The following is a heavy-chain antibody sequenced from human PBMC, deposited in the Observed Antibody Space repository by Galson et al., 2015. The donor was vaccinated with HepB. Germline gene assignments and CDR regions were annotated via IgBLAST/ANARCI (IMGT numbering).Heavy chain of an antibody. V-gene: IGHV3-15*04. CDR1: GFSFTNAW. Sequence: SLRLSCAASGFSFTNAWMSWVRQAPGKGLEWVGHIESKTDGGTTDYAAPAKGRFTISSDDSKNTLHLQMNSLKTEDTAVYYCTTVLAYCSGGSCYSSGWLPSWFDPWGQGTLVTVSS. CDR2: IESKTDGGTT. J-gene: IGHJ5*02. CDR3: TTVLAYCSGGSCYSSGWLPSWFDP. D-gene: IGHD2-15*01.